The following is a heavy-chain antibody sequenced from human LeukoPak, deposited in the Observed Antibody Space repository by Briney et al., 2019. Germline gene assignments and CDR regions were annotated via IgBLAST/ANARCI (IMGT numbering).Heavy chain of an antibody. D-gene: IGHD3-22*01. CDR2: ISAYNSNT. CDR1: GYTFTSYG. V-gene: IGHV1-18*01. J-gene: IGHJ6*03. Sequence: ASVKVSCKASGYTFTSYGISWVRQAPGQGLEWMGWISAYNSNTNYTQKFQGRVTMTTDTSTSTAYMELRSLRSDDTAAYYCARDRSNGYSRRVYYFYMDVWGKGTTVTVSS. CDR3: ARDRSNGYSRRVYYFYMDV.